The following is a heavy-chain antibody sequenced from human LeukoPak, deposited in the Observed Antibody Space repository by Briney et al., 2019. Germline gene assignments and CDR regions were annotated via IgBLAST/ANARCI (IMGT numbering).Heavy chain of an antibody. CDR3: TTPKYSGYDFYF. Sequence: GGSLRLSCAASGFTFSSYAMSWVRQAPGRGLEWVGRIKSKTDGGTTDYAAPVNGRFTISRDDSKNTLFLQMNSLKTEDTAVYYCTTPKYSGYDFYFWGQGTLVTVSS. CDR1: GFTFSSYA. D-gene: IGHD5-12*01. J-gene: IGHJ4*02. V-gene: IGHV3-15*01. CDR2: IKSKTDGGTT.